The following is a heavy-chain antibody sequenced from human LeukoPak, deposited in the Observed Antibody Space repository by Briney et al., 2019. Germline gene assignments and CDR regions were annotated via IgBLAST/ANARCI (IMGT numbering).Heavy chain of an antibody. D-gene: IGHD2-2*01. CDR2: ISSSGVYI. J-gene: IGHJ5*02. CDR1: GYTFSSYR. Sequence: GGSLRLSCAASGYTFSSYRMNWVRQAPGKGLEWVSSISSSGVYIYYADSLKGRFTISRDNAKDSLYLQMNSLRAEDTAVYYCASSLGSCSTTTCYDNWFDPWGQGTLVTVSS. CDR3: ASSLGSCSTTTCYDNWFDP. V-gene: IGHV3-21*01.